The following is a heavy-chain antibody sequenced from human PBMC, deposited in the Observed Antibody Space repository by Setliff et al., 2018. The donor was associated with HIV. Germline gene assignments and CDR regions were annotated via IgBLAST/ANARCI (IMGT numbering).Heavy chain of an antibody. CDR2: MYHTGMS. CDR3: ARGSYYYYNMDV. V-gene: IGHV4-4*07. Sequence: SETLSLTCSVSGGSMSSHHWTWVRQPAGKGLEWIGRMYHTGMSNYNPSLKSRVTMSVSPSKNQFSLKLTSVTAADTAVYYCARGSYYYYNMDVWGKGTTVTVSS. J-gene: IGHJ6*04. CDR1: GGSMSSHH.